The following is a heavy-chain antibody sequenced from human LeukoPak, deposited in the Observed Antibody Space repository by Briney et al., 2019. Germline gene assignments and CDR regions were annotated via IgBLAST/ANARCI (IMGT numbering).Heavy chain of an antibody. CDR1: GFTFSSYA. J-gene: IGHJ4*02. CDR2: ISGSGGST. Sequence: GGSLRLSCAASGFTFSSYAMSWVRQAPGKGLEWVSAISGSGGSTYYADSVKGRFTISRDNSKNTLYLQMNSLRAEDTAVYYCAKDLPYYDSSGYYYSHGYWGQGTLVTVSS. CDR3: AKDLPYYDSSGYYYSHGY. V-gene: IGHV3-23*01. D-gene: IGHD3-22*01.